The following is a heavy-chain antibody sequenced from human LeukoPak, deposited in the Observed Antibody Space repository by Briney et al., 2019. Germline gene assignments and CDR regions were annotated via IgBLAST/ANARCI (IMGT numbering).Heavy chain of an antibody. Sequence: PSDTLSLTCAVSGYSISSRNWWGWIRQPPGKGLEWIGHIFYSGDTYYSPSLKSRVTMSIDTSQNQFSLKLTSVTAVDTAVYFCARYGGDSDWYFDLWGRGTLVTVSS. V-gene: IGHV4-28*01. CDR1: GYSISSRNW. CDR2: IFYSGDT. J-gene: IGHJ2*01. D-gene: IGHD4-23*01. CDR3: ARYGGDSDWYFDL.